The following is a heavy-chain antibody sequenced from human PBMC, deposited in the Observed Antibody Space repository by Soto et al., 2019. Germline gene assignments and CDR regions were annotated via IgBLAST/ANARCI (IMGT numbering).Heavy chain of an antibody. CDR2: IVPHSGTS. V-gene: IGHV1-69*01. D-gene: IGHD1-26*01. Sequence: QVQLVQSGAEVRKPGSSVKVSCKASGGTFSSHSFSWLRQAPGQGLEWMGGIVPHSGTSNYAQKFQDRLTLSANESTSTAYMELITLTSEDTAVYYCARDGSGSPYYFDHWGQGTQVTVSS. CDR1: GGTFSSHS. J-gene: IGHJ4*02. CDR3: ARDGSGSPYYFDH.